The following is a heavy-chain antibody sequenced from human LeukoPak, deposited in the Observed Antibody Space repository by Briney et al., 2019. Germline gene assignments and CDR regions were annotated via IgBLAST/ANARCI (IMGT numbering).Heavy chain of an antibody. D-gene: IGHD1-26*01. CDR3: ARDSRASYDLRSNLDY. CDR1: GYTFTSYA. Sequence: ASVKVSCKASGYTFTSYAMHWVRQAPGRRLEWMGWINAGNGNTKYSQKLQGRVTITRDTSATTAYMELSSLRSEDTAVYYCARDSRASYDLRSNLDYWGQGTLVTVSS. V-gene: IGHV1-3*01. J-gene: IGHJ4*02. CDR2: INAGNGNT.